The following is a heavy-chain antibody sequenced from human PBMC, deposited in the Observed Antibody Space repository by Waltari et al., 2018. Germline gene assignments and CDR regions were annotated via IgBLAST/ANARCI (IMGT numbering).Heavy chain of an antibody. Sequence: QVQLQESGPGLVKPSETLSLTCTVPGGSISSYYWSWIRQPPGQGLEWIGYINYSGSTNYNPSLKSRVTISVDTSKNQFSLKLSSVTAADTAVYYCARDRGITMVRGLLGYYGMDVWGQGTTVTVSS. V-gene: IGHV4-59*01. CDR1: GGSISSYY. J-gene: IGHJ6*02. CDR2: INYSGST. CDR3: ARDRGITMVRGLLGYYGMDV. D-gene: IGHD3-10*01.